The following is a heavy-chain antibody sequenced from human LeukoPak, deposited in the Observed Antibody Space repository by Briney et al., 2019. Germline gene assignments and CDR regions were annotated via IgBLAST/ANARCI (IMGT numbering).Heavy chain of an antibody. Sequence: RGSLRLSCAASGFTFSSYEMNWVRQAPGKGLEWVSYITSSVSTIYYADSVKGRFTISRDNAKNSLYLQMNSLRAEDTAVYYCTRGATMVRGVRAYYFDYWGQGTLVTVSS. CDR3: TRGATMVRGVRAYYFDY. J-gene: IGHJ4*02. CDR1: GFTFSSYE. D-gene: IGHD3-10*01. V-gene: IGHV3-48*03. CDR2: ITSSVSTI.